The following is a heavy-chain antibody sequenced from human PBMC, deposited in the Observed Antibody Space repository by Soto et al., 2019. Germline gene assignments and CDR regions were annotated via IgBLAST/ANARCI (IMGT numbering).Heavy chain of an antibody. CDR2: IAWDDDK. Sequence: SGPTLVNPTQTLTLTCTFSVFSLSTTGMSVIWIRQPPGKALEWLARIAWDDDKYHSTSLKTRLTISKDTSKNQVVLTMTNMDPVDTATYYCARVNDYILDYWGQGTQVTVSS. CDR3: ARVNDYILDY. V-gene: IGHV2-70*11. D-gene: IGHD5-12*01. CDR1: VFSLSTTGMS. J-gene: IGHJ4*02.